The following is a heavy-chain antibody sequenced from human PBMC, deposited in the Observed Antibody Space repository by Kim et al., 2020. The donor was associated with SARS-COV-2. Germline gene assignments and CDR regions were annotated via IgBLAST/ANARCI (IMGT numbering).Heavy chain of an antibody. J-gene: IGHJ5*02. D-gene: IGHD4-17*01. Sequence: AQKFQGRVTMTEDTSTDPAYMELSSLRSEDTAVYYCATSTTVVTTNWFDPWGQGTLVTVSS. V-gene: IGHV1-24*01. CDR3: ATSTTVVTTNWFDP.